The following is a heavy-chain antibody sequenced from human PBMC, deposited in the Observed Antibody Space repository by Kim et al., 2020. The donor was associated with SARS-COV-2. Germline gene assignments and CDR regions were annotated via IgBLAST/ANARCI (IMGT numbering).Heavy chain of an antibody. V-gene: IGHV4-34*01. J-gene: IGHJ6*02. CDR2: INHSGST. Sequence: SETLSLTCAVYGGSFSGYYWSWIRQPPGKGLEWIGEINHSGSTNYNPSLKSRVTISVDTSKNQFSLKLSSVTAADTAVYYCARGNSPGIGVFWSGYSDYYYYYGMDVWGQGTTVTVSS. CDR3: ARGNSPGIGVFWSGYSDYYYYYGMDV. D-gene: IGHD3-3*01. CDR1: GGSFSGYY.